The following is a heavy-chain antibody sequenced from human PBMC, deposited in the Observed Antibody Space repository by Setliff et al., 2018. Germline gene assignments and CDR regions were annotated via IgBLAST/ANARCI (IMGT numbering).Heavy chain of an antibody. D-gene: IGHD2-21*02. J-gene: IGHJ4*02. V-gene: IGHV1-69*10. Sequence: VKVSCKASGGTFSSYAITWVRQAPGQGLEWMGWIIPILGIANYAQKFQGRVTITADKSTSTAYMELSSLRSEDTAVYYCARVGAGRYGGDGDYWGQGTLVTVSS. CDR2: IIPILGIA. CDR1: GGTFSSYA. CDR3: ARVGAGRYGGDGDY.